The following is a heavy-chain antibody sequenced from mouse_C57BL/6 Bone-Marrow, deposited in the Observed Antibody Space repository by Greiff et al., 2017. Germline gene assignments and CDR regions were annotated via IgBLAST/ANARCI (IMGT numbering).Heavy chain of an antibody. Sequence: QVQLQQSGAELARPGASVKLSCKASGYTFTSYGISWVKQRTGQGLEWIGEIYPRSGNTYYNEKFKGKATLTADKSSSTAYMELRSLTSEDSAVYYCARYYCNGGYYAMDYWGQGTSVTVSS. CDR2: IYPRSGNT. CDR1: GYTFTSYG. V-gene: IGHV1-81*01. CDR3: ARYYCNGGYYAMDY. D-gene: IGHD2-1*01. J-gene: IGHJ4*01.